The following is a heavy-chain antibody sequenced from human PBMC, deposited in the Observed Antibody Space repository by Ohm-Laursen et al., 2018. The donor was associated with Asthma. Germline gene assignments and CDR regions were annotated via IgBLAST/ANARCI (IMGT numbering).Heavy chain of an antibody. J-gene: IGHJ4*02. V-gene: IGHV3-30*18. CDR3: AKDDSSAWTHFDY. D-gene: IGHD6-19*01. CDR1: GLTINRYG. CDR2: ISYDENKK. Sequence: SLRLSCTASGLTINRYGLHWVRRAPGKGLEWVAFISYDENKKYYADSVKGRFTISRDNSKNTLYLQMNSLRPDDTAVYYCAKDDSSAWTHFDYWGQGTLVTVSS.